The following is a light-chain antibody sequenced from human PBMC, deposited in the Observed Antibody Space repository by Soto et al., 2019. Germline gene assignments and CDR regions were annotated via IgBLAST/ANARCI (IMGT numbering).Light chain of an antibody. CDR2: DTS. J-gene: IGKJ5*01. V-gene: IGKV1-33*01. CDR3: QHHDHFHVT. CDR1: QDSENY. Sequence: RLTLSPSSLSSPVGFSVTITCRERQDSENYLAWYQQTPGQAPNXXIYDTSTMETGVRARFSGGGAGTDCTCTITSLEPEDFATYYCQHHDHFHVTFGQGTRLEIK.